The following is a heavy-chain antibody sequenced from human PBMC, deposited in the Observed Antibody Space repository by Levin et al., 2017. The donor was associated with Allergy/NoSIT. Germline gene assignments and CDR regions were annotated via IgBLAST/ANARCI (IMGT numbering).Heavy chain of an antibody. CDR1: GFTFSSYS. D-gene: IGHD3-22*01. J-gene: IGHJ4*02. Sequence: GGSLRLSCAASGFTFSSYSMNWVRQAPGKGLEWVSSISSSSSYIYYADSVKGRFTISRDNAKNSLYLQMNSLRAEDTAVYYCARAWDYYDSSVAISFDYWGQGTLVTVSS. CDR2: ISSSSSYI. V-gene: IGHV3-21*01. CDR3: ARAWDYYDSSVAISFDY.